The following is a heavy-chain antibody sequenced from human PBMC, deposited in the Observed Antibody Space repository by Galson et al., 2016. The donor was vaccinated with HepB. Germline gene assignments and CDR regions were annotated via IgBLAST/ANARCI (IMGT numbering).Heavy chain of an antibody. CDR2: ITDSGSRT. J-gene: IGHJ4*02. CDR3: ARKTAGAFDY. CDR1: GFTFSSYA. V-gene: IGHV3-23*01. Sequence: SLRLSCAASGFTFSSYAMTWVRQAPGKGLEWVSVITDSGSRTYYADSVKGRFTISRDNSKNTLYLEMNNLRVEDSAVYYCARKTAGAFDYWGQGTLVTVPS.